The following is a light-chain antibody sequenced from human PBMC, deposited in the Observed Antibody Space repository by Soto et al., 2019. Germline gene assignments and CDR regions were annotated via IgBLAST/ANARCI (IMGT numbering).Light chain of an antibody. CDR2: ESD. CDR1: DSRFGNNY. Sequence: QAVLTQPPSVSAAPGQKVTISCSGSDSRFGNNYVSWYQQLPGTAPKLLIYESDKRPSGIPDRFSGSKSGTSATLGITGLQTGDEADYYCGTWDSSLSAEVFGGGTKVTVL. J-gene: IGLJ2*01. V-gene: IGLV1-51*02. CDR3: GTWDSSLSAEV.